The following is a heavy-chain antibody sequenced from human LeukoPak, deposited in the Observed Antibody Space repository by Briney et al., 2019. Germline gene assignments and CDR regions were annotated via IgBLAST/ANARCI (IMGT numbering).Heavy chain of an antibody. CDR1: GYTFTSYG. V-gene: IGHV1-18*01. J-gene: IGHJ4*02. CDR2: ISAYNGNT. D-gene: IGHD2-8*01. Sequence: ASVKVSCKASGYTFTSYGISWVRQAPGQGLEWMGWISAYNGNTNYAQKLQGRVTMTTDTSTSTAYMELRSLRSDDTAVYYCARDPYCTNGVCSSGGYWGQGTLVTVSS. CDR3: ARDPYCTNGVCSSGGY.